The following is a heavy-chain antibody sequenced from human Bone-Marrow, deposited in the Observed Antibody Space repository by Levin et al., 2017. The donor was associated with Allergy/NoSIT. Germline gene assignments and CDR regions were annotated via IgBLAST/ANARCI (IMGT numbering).Heavy chain of an antibody. V-gene: IGHV5-51*01. J-gene: IGHJ6*03. CDR2: IYPDDSDI. Sequence: RGESLKISCKGSGYNFTTYWIGWVRQMPGKGLEWMGIIYPDDSDIRYSPSFEGQVTISADKSIRTAYLQWSSLKASDSAMYYCARHLIYGGFDLGEFSYYMDVWGEGTTVTVSS. CDR1: GYNFTTYW. CDR3: ARHLIYGGFDLGEFSYYMDV. D-gene: IGHD3-16*02.